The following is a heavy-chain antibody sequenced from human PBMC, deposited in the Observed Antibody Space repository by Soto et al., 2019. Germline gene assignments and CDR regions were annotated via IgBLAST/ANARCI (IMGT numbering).Heavy chain of an antibody. Sequence: QVQLVESGGGVVQPGRSLRLSWAASGFTFSSYGMHWVRQAPGKGLEWVAVISYDGSNKYYADSVKGRFTISRDNSKNTLYLQMNSLRAEDTAVSYCAKADYDRGGFDYWGQGTLVTVSS. CDR1: GFTFSSYG. CDR3: AKADYDRGGFDY. CDR2: ISYDGSNK. J-gene: IGHJ4*02. V-gene: IGHV3-30*18. D-gene: IGHD4-17*01.